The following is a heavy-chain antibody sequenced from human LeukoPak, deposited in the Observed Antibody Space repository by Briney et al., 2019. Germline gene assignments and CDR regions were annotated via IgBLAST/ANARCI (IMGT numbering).Heavy chain of an antibody. CDR2: IYHSGST. D-gene: IGHD3-10*01. CDR3: ARALWFGNWFDS. CDR1: GGSISSGGYS. Sequence: SETLSLTCAVSGGSISSGGYSWSWIRQPPGKGLEWIGYIYHSGSTYYNPSLKSRVTISVDRSKNQFSLKLSSVTAADTAVYYCARALWFGNWFDSWGQGTLVTVSS. J-gene: IGHJ5*01. V-gene: IGHV4-30-2*01.